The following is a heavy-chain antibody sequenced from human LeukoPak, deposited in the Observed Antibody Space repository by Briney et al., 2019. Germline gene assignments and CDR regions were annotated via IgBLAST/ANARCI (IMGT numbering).Heavy chain of an antibody. J-gene: IGHJ3*02. CDR3: ARSLFPSGSAFDI. D-gene: IGHD1-26*01. CDR1: GGTFSSYA. V-gene: IGHV1-69*04. Sequence: SVKVSCKASGGTFSSYAISWVRQAPGQGLEWMGRIIPIFGIANYAQKFQGRVTITADKSTSTAYMGLSSLRSEDTAVYYCARSLFPSGSAFDIWGQGTMVTVSS. CDR2: IIPIFGIA.